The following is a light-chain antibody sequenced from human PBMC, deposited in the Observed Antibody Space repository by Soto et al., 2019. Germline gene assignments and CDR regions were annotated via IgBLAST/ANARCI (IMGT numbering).Light chain of an antibody. CDR1: QRVLYSSNNKNY. V-gene: IGKV4-1*01. CDR2: WAS. CDR3: QQYYSTPLT. J-gene: IGKJ4*02. Sequence: DIVMTQSPDSLAVSLGERAAINCKSRQRVLYSSNNKNYLAWYQQKPGQPPKLLIYWASTRESGGPDRFSGSGSGTDFTLTISSLQAEDVAVYYCQQYYSTPLTFGGGTKVEIK.